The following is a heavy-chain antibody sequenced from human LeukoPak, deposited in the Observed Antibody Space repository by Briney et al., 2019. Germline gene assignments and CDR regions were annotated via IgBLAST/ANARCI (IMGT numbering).Heavy chain of an antibody. CDR1: GFTVNNNY. CDR2: IYSGDIT. V-gene: IGHV3-53*01. D-gene: IGHD6-13*01. CDR3: AAAGGVY. J-gene: IGHJ4*02. Sequence: PGGSLRLSCAASGFTVNNNYMSWVRQAPGKGLEWVSVIYSGDITYYADSVKGRFTISRDNSKNTLYLQMNSLRAEDTAVYYCAAAGGVYWGQGTLVTVSS.